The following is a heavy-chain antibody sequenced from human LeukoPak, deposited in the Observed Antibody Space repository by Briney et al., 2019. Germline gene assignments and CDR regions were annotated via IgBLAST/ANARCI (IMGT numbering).Heavy chain of an antibody. CDR3: ARDLVTVTKGFDI. J-gene: IGHJ3*02. D-gene: IGHD4-17*01. V-gene: IGHV4-59*11. CDR2: ISYIGST. CDR1: DDSFSSHY. Sequence: SETLSLTCAVSDDSFSSHYWTWIRQPPGKGLGWVGYISYIGSTNYNPSLKSRVTISIDTSKNQFSLKLSSVTAADTAVYYCARDLVTVTKGFDIWGQGTMVSVSS.